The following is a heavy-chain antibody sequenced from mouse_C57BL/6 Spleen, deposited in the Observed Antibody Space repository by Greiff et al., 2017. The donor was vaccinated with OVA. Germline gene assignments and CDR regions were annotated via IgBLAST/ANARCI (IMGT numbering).Heavy chain of an antibody. CDR1: GFTFSSST. D-gene: IGHD1-1*01. CDR2: ISGGGGNP. J-gene: IGHJ1*03. Sequence: EVNVVESGGGLVKPGGSLKLSCAASGFTFSSSTMSWVRQTPEKRLEWVATISGGGGNPYYPDSVKGRFTISRDNAKNTLYLQLSSLRSEDTALYDCAHYYYGSREYGEVWGTGTTVTVSS. V-gene: IGHV5-9*01. CDR3: AHYYYGSREYGEV.